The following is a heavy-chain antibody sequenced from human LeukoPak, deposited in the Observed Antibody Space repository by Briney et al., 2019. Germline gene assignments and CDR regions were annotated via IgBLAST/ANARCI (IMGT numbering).Heavy chain of an antibody. CDR3: ARGTSNIVVVVAATPRTHYDY. CDR2: INHSGST. CDR1: GGSFSGYY. V-gene: IGHV4-34*01. Sequence: SETLSLTCAVYGGSFSGYYWSWIRQPPGKGLEWLGEINHSGSTNYNPSLKSRVTISVDTSKNQFSLKLSSVTAADTAVYYCARGTSNIVVVVAATPRTHYDYWGQGTLVTVSS. D-gene: IGHD2-15*01. J-gene: IGHJ4*02.